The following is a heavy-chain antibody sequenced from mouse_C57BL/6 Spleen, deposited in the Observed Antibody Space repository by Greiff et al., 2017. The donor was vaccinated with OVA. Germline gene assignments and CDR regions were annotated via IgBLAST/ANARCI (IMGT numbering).Heavy chain of an antibody. D-gene: IGHD2-4*01. J-gene: IGHJ3*01. Sequence: DVKLVESGGDLVKPGGSLKLSCAASGFTFSSYGMSWVRQTPDKRLEWVATISSGGSYTYYPDSVKGRFTISRDNAKNTLYLQMSSLKSEDTAMYYCARQGDYDGAYWGQGTLVTVSA. CDR1: GFTFSSYG. CDR3: ARQGDYDGAY. CDR2: ISSGGSYT. V-gene: IGHV5-6*02.